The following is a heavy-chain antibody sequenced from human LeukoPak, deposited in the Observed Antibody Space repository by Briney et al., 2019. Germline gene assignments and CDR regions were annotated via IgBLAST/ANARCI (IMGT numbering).Heavy chain of an antibody. CDR1: GFIFSNYE. Sequence: GGSLRLSCAASGFIFSNYEMNWVRQAPGKGLEWVSYISSSGTTIYYGDSVMGRFTISRDNARNSLYLQMNSLRAEDTAVYYCAREGTAMVSFDYWGQGTLVTVSS. D-gene: IGHD5-18*01. CDR2: ISSSGTTI. J-gene: IGHJ4*02. CDR3: AREGTAMVSFDY. V-gene: IGHV3-48*03.